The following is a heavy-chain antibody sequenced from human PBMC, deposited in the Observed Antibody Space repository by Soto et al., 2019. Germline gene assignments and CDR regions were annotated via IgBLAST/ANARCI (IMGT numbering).Heavy chain of an antibody. CDR3: ARVAVAGTRVDY. D-gene: IGHD6-19*01. Sequence: PSETLSLTCTVSGGSISNYYWSWIRQPPGKGLEWIGYIYYTGSTNYNPSLKSRVTISVDKSKNQFSLKLSSVTAADTAVYYCARVAVAGTRVDYWGQGTLVTVSS. CDR1: GGSISNYY. J-gene: IGHJ4*02. CDR2: IYYTGST. V-gene: IGHV4-59*12.